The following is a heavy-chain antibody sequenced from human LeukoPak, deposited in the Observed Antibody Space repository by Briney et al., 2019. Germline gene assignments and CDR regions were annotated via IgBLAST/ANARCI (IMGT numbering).Heavy chain of an antibody. CDR1: GGSFSGYY. J-gene: IGHJ4*02. Sequence: ETLSLTCAVYGGSFSGYYWSWVRQAPGKGLEWVSLIYSGGTTYYADSVKGRFTISRDNSKNTLYLQVNSLRAEDTAVYYCARRAGGYSHPYDYWGQGILVTVSS. D-gene: IGHD4-23*01. CDR2: IYSGGTT. V-gene: IGHV3-53*01. CDR3: ARRAGGYSHPYDY.